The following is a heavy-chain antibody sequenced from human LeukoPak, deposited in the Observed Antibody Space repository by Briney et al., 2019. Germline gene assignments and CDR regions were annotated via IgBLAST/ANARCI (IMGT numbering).Heavy chain of an antibody. D-gene: IGHD3-10*01. V-gene: IGHV4-30-4*01. Sequence: NPSQTLSLTCTVSGGSISSGDYYWSWIRQPPGKGLEWIGYIYYSGSTYYNPSLKSRVTISVDTSKNQFSLKLSSVTAADTAVYYCAPRVGGSGSLTYWGQGTLVTVSS. CDR2: IYYSGST. CDR1: GGSISSGDYY. CDR3: APRVGGSGSLTY. J-gene: IGHJ4*02.